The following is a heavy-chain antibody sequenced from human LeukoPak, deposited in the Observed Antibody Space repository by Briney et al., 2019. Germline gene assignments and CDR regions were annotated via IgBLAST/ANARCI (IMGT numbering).Heavy chain of an antibody. D-gene: IGHD2-2*02. V-gene: IGHV4-30-4*01. J-gene: IGHJ5*02. CDR2: IYYSGST. Sequence: SQTLSLTCTVSGGSISSGDYYWSWIRQPPGKGLGWIGYIYYSGSTYYNPSLKSRVTISVDTSKNQFSLKLSSVTAADTAVYYCARGLTPDSPYCSSTSCYRFGSPEGPSNWFDPWGQGTLVTVSS. CDR1: GGSISSGDYY. CDR3: ARGLTPDSPYCSSTSCYRFGSPEGPSNWFDP.